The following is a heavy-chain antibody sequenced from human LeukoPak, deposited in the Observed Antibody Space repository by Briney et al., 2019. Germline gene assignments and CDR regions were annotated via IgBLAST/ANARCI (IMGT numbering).Heavy chain of an antibody. CDR1: GGTFSNSA. CDR2: IILIFGSP. Sequence: SAKVSCKASGGTFSNSAISWVRQAPGQGLEWMGGIILIFGSPNYAQKFQGRVTITADESTSTVYMELSSLRSYDTAVYYCARGEVPPHYFDFWGQGTPVTVSS. CDR3: ARGEVPPHYFDF. V-gene: IGHV1-69*01. J-gene: IGHJ4*02.